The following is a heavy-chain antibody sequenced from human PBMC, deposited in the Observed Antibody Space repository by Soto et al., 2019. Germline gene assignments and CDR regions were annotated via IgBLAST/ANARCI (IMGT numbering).Heavy chain of an antibody. CDR1: GYTFTSYG. CDR3: ARTPYNVVVTAPDY. CDR2: ISAYNGNT. Sequence: QVQLVQSGAEVKKPGASVKVSCKASGYTFTSYGISWVRQAPGQGLEWMGWISAYNGNTNYTQKLQGRVTMNTDTPTSTAYMELRVLRSDDTAVYYCARTPYNVVVTAPDYWGQGTLVTVSS. D-gene: IGHD2-21*02. J-gene: IGHJ4*02. V-gene: IGHV1-18*01.